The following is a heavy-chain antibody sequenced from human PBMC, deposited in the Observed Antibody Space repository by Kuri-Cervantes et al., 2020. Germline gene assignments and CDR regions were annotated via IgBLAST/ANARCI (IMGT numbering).Heavy chain of an antibody. CDR3: ARRGSGWSLVY. V-gene: IGHV4-59*12. Sequence: SETLSLTCTVSGGSISSYYWSWIRQPPGKGLEWIGYIYYSGSTNYNPSPKSRVTISVDTSKNQFSLKLSSVTAADTAVYYCARRGSGWSLVYWGQGTLVTVSS. CDR1: GGSISSYY. J-gene: IGHJ4*02. D-gene: IGHD6-19*01. CDR2: IYYSGST.